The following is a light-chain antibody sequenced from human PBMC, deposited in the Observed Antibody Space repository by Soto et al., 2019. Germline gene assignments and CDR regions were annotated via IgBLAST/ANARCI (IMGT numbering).Light chain of an antibody. CDR3: SSSAGTNSFVL. CDR1: SSDIGGYNS. Sequence: QSALTQPPSASGSPGQSVTISCTGTSSDIGGYNSVSWYQQHPGKAPKLMIYEVNKRPLGVPERFSGSKSGNTASLTVSGIQADDEADYYCSSSAGTNSFVLFGGGTKLTVL. J-gene: IGLJ3*02. V-gene: IGLV2-8*01. CDR2: EVN.